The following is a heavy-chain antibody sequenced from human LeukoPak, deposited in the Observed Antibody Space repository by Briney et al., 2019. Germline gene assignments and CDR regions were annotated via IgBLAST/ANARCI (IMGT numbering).Heavy chain of an antibody. J-gene: IGHJ4*02. CDR1: GFTFSSYE. CDR3: AWTYSSSWYGIYYFDY. Sequence: GGSLRLSCAASGFTFSSYEMNWVRQAPGKGLEWVSYISSSASTIYYADSVKGRFTVSRDNAKNSLYLQMDSLRAEDTAVYYCAWTYSSSWYGIYYFDYWGQGTLVTVSS. CDR2: ISSSASTI. V-gene: IGHV3-48*03. D-gene: IGHD6-13*01.